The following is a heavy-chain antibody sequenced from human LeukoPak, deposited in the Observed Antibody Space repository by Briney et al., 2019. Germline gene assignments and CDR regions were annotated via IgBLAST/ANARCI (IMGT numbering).Heavy chain of an antibody. CDR2: IKQDGSEK. Sequence: TGGSLRLSCAASGFTFSSYWMSWVRQAPGKGLEWVANIKQDGSEKYYVDSVKGRFTISRDNAKNSLYLQMNSLRAEDTAVYYCARVRYVGELYGGSFDYWGQGTLVTVSS. D-gene: IGHD3-10*01. J-gene: IGHJ4*02. CDR3: ARVRYVGELYGGSFDY. V-gene: IGHV3-7*01. CDR1: GFTFSSYW.